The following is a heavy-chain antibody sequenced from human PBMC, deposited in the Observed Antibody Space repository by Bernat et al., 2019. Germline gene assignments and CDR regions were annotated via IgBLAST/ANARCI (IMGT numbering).Heavy chain of an antibody. CDR1: GFTFSSYG. CDR2: ISYDGSNK. V-gene: IGHV3-30*18. Sequence: QVQLVESGGGVVQPGRSLRLSCAASGFTFSSYGMHWVRQAPGKGLEWVAVISYDGSNKYYADSVKGRFTISRDNSKSTLYLQMNSLRAEDTAVYYCAKDGFGGSYYFPGYWGQGTLVTVSS. J-gene: IGHJ4*02. D-gene: IGHD1-26*01. CDR3: AKDGFGGSYYFPGY.